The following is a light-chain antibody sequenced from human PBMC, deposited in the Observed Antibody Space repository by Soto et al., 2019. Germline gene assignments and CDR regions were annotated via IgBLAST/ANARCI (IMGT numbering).Light chain of an antibody. J-gene: IGLJ2*01. CDR2: ANT. V-gene: IGLV1-40*01. CDR3: QSFDSSLNGLI. Sequence: QSVLTQPPSVTGAPGQSVTISCTGNNSNIGAGSGVNWYQQFPDKAPKLLIYANTHRPSGVPDRFSGSTSATSASLAITGLQTQDEADYYCQSFDSSLNGLIFGGGTKLTVL. CDR1: NSNIGAGSG.